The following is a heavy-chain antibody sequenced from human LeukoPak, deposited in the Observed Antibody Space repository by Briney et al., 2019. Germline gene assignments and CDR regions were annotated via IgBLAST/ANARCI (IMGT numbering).Heavy chain of an antibody. D-gene: IGHD6-13*01. CDR2: ISGSGGST. Sequence: PGGSLRLSCAASGFTFSNYAMSWVRQAPGKGLEWVSAISGSGGSTYYADSVKGRFTISRDNAKNSLYLQMNSLRAEDTAVYYCARVQSSSSWYVVRAYYYYGMDVWGQGTTVTVSS. CDR3: ARVQSSSSWYVVRAYYYYGMDV. CDR1: GFTFSNYA. J-gene: IGHJ6*02. V-gene: IGHV3-23*01.